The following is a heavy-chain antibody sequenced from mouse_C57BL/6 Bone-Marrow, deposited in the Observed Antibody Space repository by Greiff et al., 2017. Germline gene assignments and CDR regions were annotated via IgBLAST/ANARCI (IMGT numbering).Heavy chain of an antibody. CDR1: GFTFSDYY. V-gene: IGHV5-12*01. Sequence: EVQLVESGGGLVQPGGSLKLSCAASGFTFSDYYMYWVRQTPEKRLEWVAYISNGGGSTYYPDTVKGRFTLSRDNAKNTLYLQMSRLKSEDTAMYYCARGIYYDAWFAYWGQGTLVTVSA. CDR3: ARGIYYDAWFAY. D-gene: IGHD2-4*01. J-gene: IGHJ3*01. CDR2: ISNGGGST.